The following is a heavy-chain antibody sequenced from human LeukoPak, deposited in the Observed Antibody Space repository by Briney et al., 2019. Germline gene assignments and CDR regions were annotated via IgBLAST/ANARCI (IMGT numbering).Heavy chain of an antibody. D-gene: IGHD1-1*01. CDR1: GFTFSNAW. CDR3: TTDFRNDVDY. J-gene: IGHJ4*02. CDR2: LKSKTDGGKT. Sequence: PGGSLRLSCSASGFTFSNAWMIWLRQAPGKGLEWVGRLKSKTDGGKTDYAAPVKGRFTISRDDSKNTLYLQMNSLKTEDTAVYYYTTDFRNDVDYWGQGTLVTVSS. V-gene: IGHV3-15*01.